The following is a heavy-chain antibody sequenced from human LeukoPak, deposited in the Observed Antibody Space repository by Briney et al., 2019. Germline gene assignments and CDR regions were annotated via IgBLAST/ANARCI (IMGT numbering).Heavy chain of an antibody. D-gene: IGHD3-10*01. V-gene: IGHV4-34*01. CDR2: INHSGST. Sequence: PSETLSLTCTVYGGSFSGYYWSWIRQPPGKGLEWIGDINHSGSTNYNPSLKSRVTISVDTSKNQFSLKLSSVTAADTAVYYCARSREFFGELLWGIDYWGQGTLVTVSS. J-gene: IGHJ4*02. CDR1: GGSFSGYY. CDR3: ARSREFFGELLWGIDY.